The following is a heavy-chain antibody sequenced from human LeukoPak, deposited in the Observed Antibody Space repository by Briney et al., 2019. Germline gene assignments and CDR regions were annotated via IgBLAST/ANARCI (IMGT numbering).Heavy chain of an antibody. Sequence: SETLSLTCSVSGGSISTYYWSWIRQPPGRGLEWIGYIYYSGSTNYNPSLKSQVTISVHTSQNQFSLKLSSVTAADTAVYYCARRYSSGPFDYWGQGTLVTVSS. CDR3: ARRYSSGPFDY. CDR2: IYYSGST. D-gene: IGHD5-18*01. CDR1: GGSISTYY. J-gene: IGHJ4*02. V-gene: IGHV4-59*08.